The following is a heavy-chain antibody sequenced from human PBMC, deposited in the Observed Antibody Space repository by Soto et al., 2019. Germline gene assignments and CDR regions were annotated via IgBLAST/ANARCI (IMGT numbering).Heavy chain of an antibody. CDR2: IYYSGST. CDR1: GGSISSGDYY. Sequence: SETLSLTCTVSGGSISSGDYYWSWIRQPPGKGLEWIGYIYYSGSTYYNPSLTSRVTISVDTSKNQFSLKLSSMTAADTAVYYCAAGTVVQLWLFDYWGQGTLATFSS. D-gene: IGHD5-18*01. CDR3: AAGTVVQLWLFDY. J-gene: IGHJ4*02. V-gene: IGHV4-30-4*01.